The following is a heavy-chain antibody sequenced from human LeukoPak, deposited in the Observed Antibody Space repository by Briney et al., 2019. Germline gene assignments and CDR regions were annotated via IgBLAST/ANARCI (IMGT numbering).Heavy chain of an antibody. CDR1: GYSISSGYY. CDR3: ARTAIYYYDSSGYYHNWFDP. J-gene: IGHJ5*02. CDR2: IYHSGST. D-gene: IGHD3-22*01. Sequence: SETLSLTCAVSGYSISSGYYWGWIRQPPGKGLEWIGGIYHSGSTYYNPSLKSRVTISVDTSKNQFSLKLSSVTAADTAVYYCARTAIYYYDSSGYYHNWFDPWGQGTLVTVSS. V-gene: IGHV4-38-2*01.